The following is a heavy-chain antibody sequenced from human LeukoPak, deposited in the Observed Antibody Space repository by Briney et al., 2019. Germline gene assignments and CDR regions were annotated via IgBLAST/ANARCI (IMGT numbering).Heavy chain of an antibody. Sequence: GESLKISCQCSGYRFTSYWIGWGRELPGKGLGWMGMIYSGVYDTRYSPSFQGKVTIQADKTIRTAYLQWSSLKASDTAMYYCARHGNGYSYAPAMDAWGKGTTVTVS. CDR1: GYRFTSYW. J-gene: IGHJ6*04. V-gene: IGHV5-51*01. CDR2: IYSGVYDT. D-gene: IGHD5-18*01. CDR3: ARHGNGYSYAPAMDA.